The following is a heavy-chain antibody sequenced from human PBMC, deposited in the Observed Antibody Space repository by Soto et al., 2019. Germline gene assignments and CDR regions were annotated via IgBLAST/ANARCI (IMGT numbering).Heavy chain of an antibody. CDR1: GFTFTSYA. Sequence: GGSLRLSCAASGFTFTSYAMSWVRLTPGKGLEWVSAISGSGSNTFYADSVRGRFTISRDNSKNTVFLQMNNLRAEDTAVYFCERDRATFDYWGQGTRVTVSS. J-gene: IGHJ4*02. D-gene: IGHD1-26*01. CDR3: ERDRATFDY. V-gene: IGHV3-23*01. CDR2: ISGSGSNT.